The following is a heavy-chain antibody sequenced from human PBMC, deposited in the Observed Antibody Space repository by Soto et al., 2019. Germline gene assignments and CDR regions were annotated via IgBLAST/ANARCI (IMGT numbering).Heavy chain of an antibody. J-gene: IGHJ4*02. CDR2: FYHTGDT. V-gene: IGHV4-30-2*01. CDR1: GGSISSGGYS. CDR3: ARGMAGYYDSSGYYI. Sequence: TSETLSLTCVVSGGSISSGGYSWTWIRQPSGKGLEWIGYFYHTGDTYYNPSLKSRVTITVDRAKNQFSLKLNSVTAADTAVYYCARGMAGYYDSSGYYIWGQGAQVTVS. D-gene: IGHD3-22*01.